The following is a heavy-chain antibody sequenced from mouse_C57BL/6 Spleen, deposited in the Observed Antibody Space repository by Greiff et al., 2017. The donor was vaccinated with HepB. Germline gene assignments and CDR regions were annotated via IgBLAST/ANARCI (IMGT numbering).Heavy chain of an antibody. Sequence: VQLQKPGAELVKPGASVKLSCKASGYTFTSYWMHWVKQRPGQGLEWIGMIHPNSGSTNYNEKFKSKATLTVDKSSSTAYMQLSSLTSEDSAVYYCAREGNYHYAMDYWGQGTSVTVSS. CDR3: AREGNYHYAMDY. J-gene: IGHJ4*01. D-gene: IGHD1-1*01. CDR1: GYTFTSYW. CDR2: IHPNSGST. V-gene: IGHV1-64*01.